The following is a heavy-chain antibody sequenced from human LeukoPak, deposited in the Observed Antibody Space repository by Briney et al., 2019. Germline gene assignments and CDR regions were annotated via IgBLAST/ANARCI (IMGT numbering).Heavy chain of an antibody. CDR3: AVGGGRGATLFAY. J-gene: IGHJ4*02. Sequence: PGGSLRLSCAASGFTFSSYAMSWVRQAPGKGLEWVSAISGSGGSTYYADSVKGRFTISRDNSKNTLYLQMNSLRAEDTTVYYCAVGGGRGATLFAYWGQGTLVTVSS. CDR2: ISGSGGST. V-gene: IGHV3-23*01. D-gene: IGHD1-26*01. CDR1: GFTFSSYA.